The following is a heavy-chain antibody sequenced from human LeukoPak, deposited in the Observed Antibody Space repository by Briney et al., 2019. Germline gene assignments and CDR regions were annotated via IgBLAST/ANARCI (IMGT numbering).Heavy chain of an antibody. J-gene: IGHJ4*02. D-gene: IGHD1-1*01. CDR3: ARAPNNWNDLIVAY. CDR2: INPHSGAT. Sequence: GASVKVSCKASGYTFTGYSMHWVRQAPGQGLEWMGWINPHSGATNYAQKFQGRVTMTRDTSISTGYMQLTRLTSDDTAVYYCARAPNNWNDLIVAYWGQGTLVTVSS. V-gene: IGHV1-2*02. CDR1: GYTFTGYS.